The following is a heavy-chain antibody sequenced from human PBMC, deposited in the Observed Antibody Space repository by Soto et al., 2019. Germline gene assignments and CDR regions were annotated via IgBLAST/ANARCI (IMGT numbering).Heavy chain of an antibody. J-gene: IGHJ4*02. V-gene: IGHV3-23*01. CDR3: AKDSTVTGGG. CDR1: GFTFSRYA. D-gene: IGHD4-17*01. Sequence: EVQLLESGGGLVQPGGSLRLSCAAYGFTFSRYAMSWVRQAPGRGLEWVSTISGSGGSTYYADSVKGRFTFSRDNSKNTLYLQMNSLGAEDTAIYYCAKDSTVTGGGWGQGTLVTVSS. CDR2: ISGSGGST.